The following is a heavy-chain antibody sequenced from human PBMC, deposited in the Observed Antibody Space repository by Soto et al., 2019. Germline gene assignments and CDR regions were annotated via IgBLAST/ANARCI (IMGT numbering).Heavy chain of an antibody. CDR3: AGTRSGYSWAFDI. D-gene: IGHD3-22*01. J-gene: IGHJ3*02. V-gene: IGHV4-31*03. CDR2: IYYSGST. Sequence: SETLSLTCTVSGGSISSGGYYWSWIRQHPGKGLEWIGYIYYSGSTYYNPSLKSRVTISVDTSKNQFSLKLSSVTAADTAVYYCAGTRSGYSWAFDIWGQGTMVTVSS. CDR1: GGSISSGGYY.